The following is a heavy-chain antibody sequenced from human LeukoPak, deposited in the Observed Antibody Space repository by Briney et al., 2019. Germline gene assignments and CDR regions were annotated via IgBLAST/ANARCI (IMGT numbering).Heavy chain of an antibody. J-gene: IGHJ4*02. V-gene: IGHV4-34*01. CDR1: GGSFSGYY. CDR3: ARDRGRLRFSDY. CDR2: INHSGSN. D-gene: IGHD3-3*01. Sequence: SKTLSLTCAVYGGSFSGYYWSWIRQPPGKGLEWIGEINHSGSNNYNPSLKSRVTISVGTSKNQFSLKLSSVTAADTAVYYCARDRGRLRFSDYWGQGTLVAVSS.